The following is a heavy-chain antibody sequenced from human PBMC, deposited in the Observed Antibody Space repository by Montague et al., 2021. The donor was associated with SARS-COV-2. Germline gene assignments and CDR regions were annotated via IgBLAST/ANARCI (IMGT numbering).Heavy chain of an antibody. CDR1: GGSISRYY. J-gene: IGHJ4*02. CDR2: IYYSGST. CDR3: ARSRENYNILTGYPYYFDY. D-gene: IGHD3-9*01. Sequence: SETLSLTCTVSGGSISRYYWNWIRQPPEKGLEWIAYIYYSGSTNYNPSXXSRVTISVDTSKNQFSLKLSSVTAAGTAVYYCARSRENYNILTGYPYYFDYWGQGTLVTVSS. V-gene: IGHV4-59*01.